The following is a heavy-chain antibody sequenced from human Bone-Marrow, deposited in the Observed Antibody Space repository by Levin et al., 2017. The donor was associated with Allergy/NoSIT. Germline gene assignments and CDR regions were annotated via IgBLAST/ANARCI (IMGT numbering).Heavy chain of an antibody. D-gene: IGHD6-13*01. CDR2: ISGSGGST. V-gene: IGHV3-23*01. Sequence: LSLTCAASGFTFSSYAMSWVRQAPGQGLEWVSAISGSGGSTYYADSVKGRFTISRDNSKNTLYLQMNSLRAEDTAVYYCAKDDIAAAASRAFDIWGQGTMVTVSS. CDR3: AKDDIAAAASRAFDI. J-gene: IGHJ3*02. CDR1: GFTFSSYA.